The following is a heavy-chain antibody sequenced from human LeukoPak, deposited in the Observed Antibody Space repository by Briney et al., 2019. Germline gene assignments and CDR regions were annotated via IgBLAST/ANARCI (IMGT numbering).Heavy chain of an antibody. V-gene: IGHV4-59*01. J-gene: IGHJ6*02. CDR2: IYYSGST. Sequence: SETLSLTCTVSGGSISSYYWSWIRQPPGKGLEWIGYIYYSGSTNYNPSLKSRVTISVDTSKNQFSLKLSSVTAADTAVYYCARQGYCSGGSCYHYYYYYGMDVWGQGTTVTVSS. CDR3: ARQGYCSGGSCYHYYYYYGMDV. D-gene: IGHD2-15*01. CDR1: GGSISSYY.